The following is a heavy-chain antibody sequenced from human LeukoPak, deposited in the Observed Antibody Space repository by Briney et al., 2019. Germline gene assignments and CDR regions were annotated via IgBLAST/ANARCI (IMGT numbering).Heavy chain of an antibody. Sequence: PGESLRLSCAASGFTFSSYGMHWVRQAPGKGLEWVAFIRYDGSNKYYADSVKGRFTISRDNSKNTLYLQMNSLRAEDTAVYYCAKDGSTGYCSGGSCYDWFDPWGQGTLVTVSS. CDR1: GFTFSSYG. D-gene: IGHD2-15*01. J-gene: IGHJ5*02. CDR3: AKDGSTGYCSGGSCYDWFDP. CDR2: IRYDGSNK. V-gene: IGHV3-30*02.